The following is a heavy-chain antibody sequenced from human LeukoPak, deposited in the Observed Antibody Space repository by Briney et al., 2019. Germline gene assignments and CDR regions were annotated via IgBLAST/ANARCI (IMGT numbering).Heavy chain of an antibody. V-gene: IGHV3-48*01. CDR1: GFTFSSYS. CDR2: ISSSSSTI. CDR3: AKDKAFGGVVIGP. D-gene: IGHD3-3*01. Sequence: GGSLRLSCAASGFTFSSYSMNWVRQAPGKGLEWVSYISSSSSTIYYADSVKGRFTISRDNAKNSLYLQMNSLRAEDTAVYYCAKDKAFGGVVIGPGGQGTLVTVSA. J-gene: IGHJ5*02.